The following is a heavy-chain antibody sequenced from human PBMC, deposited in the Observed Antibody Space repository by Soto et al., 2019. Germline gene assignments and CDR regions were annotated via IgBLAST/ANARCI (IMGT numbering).Heavy chain of an antibody. CDR3: ASIGYALWSVYQDV. D-gene: IGHD3-3*01. J-gene: IGHJ6*02. CDR1: GFTFSSYW. V-gene: IGHV3-74*01. Sequence: EVLLVESGGGLVQPGGSLRLSCAASGFTFSSYWMHWVRQAPGKGLVWVSRINSDGISTSYADSVKGRFTISRDNAKNMLYLQTNSLRAEDTAVYYCASIGYALWSVYQDVWGQGTTVTVSS. CDR2: INSDGIST.